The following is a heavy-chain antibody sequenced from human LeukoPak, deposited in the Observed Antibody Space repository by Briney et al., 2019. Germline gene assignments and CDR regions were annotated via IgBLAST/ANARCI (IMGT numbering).Heavy chain of an antibody. CDR1: GFTFDDYA. Sequence: GGSLRLSCAASGFTFDDYAMHWVRQAPGKGLEWVSGISWNSGSIGYADSVKGRFTISRDNAKNSPYLQMNSLRAEDTALYYCAKDDSSGYYRWYYFDYWGQGTLVTVSS. V-gene: IGHV3-9*01. J-gene: IGHJ4*02. CDR2: ISWNSGSI. D-gene: IGHD3-22*01. CDR3: AKDDSSGYYRWYYFDY.